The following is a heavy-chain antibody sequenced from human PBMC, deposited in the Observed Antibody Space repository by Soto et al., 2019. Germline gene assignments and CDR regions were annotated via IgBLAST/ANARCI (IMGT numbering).Heavy chain of an antibody. D-gene: IGHD6-13*01. Sequence: QVQLVQSGADVKKPGASVKVSCKTSGYTFSGYFMHWLRQAPGQGLEWMGWMNPNSGGTDYAQNFQGRVSMTWDTSISTAYMELSRLRSDDTAIYYCARSLFLASTGIEPFDFWGQGTLVTVSS. V-gene: IGHV1-2*02. J-gene: IGHJ4*02. CDR2: MNPNSGGT. CDR1: GYTFSGYF. CDR3: ARSLFLASTGIEPFDF.